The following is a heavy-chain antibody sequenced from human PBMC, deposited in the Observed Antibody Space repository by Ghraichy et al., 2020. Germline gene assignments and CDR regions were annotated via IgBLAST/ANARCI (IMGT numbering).Heavy chain of an antibody. D-gene: IGHD1-26*01. CDR3: ARDQKWELPHYFDY. CDR2: ISTSSRSI. J-gene: IGHJ4*02. Sequence: SCAASGFTFSNYGMSWVRQAPGKGLEWISYISTSSRSIYYADSVKGRFTISRDNAKNSLYLQMNSLRAEDTAVYYCARDQKWELPHYFDYWGQGVPVVVSS. CDR1: GFTFSNYG. V-gene: IGHV3-48*01.